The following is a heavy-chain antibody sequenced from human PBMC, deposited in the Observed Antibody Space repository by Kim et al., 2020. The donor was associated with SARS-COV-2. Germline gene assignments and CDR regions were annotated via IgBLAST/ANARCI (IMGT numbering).Heavy chain of an antibody. Sequence: AGAEKGRFNNSRDNSKVALYLQMNSLTADDTAVYYCEKKFYTYTSGDVFDYWGQGTLVTVSS. V-gene: IGHV3-30-3*02. CDR3: EKKFYTYTSGDVFDY. J-gene: IGHJ4*02. D-gene: IGHD6-19*01.